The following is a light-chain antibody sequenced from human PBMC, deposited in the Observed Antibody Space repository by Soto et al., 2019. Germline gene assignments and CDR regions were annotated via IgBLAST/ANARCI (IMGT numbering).Light chain of an antibody. J-gene: IGLJ2*01. CDR2: DVN. CDR1: SSDVGGYNY. V-gene: IGLV2-11*01. Sequence: QSALTQPRSVSGSPGQSVTISCTGTSSDVGGYNYVSWYQQHPGKAPKLMIYDVNKRPSGVPDRFSGSKSGNTASLTISGLQAEDEADYYCCSYAGSYTPRVVFGGGTQLTVL. CDR3: CSYAGSYTPRVV.